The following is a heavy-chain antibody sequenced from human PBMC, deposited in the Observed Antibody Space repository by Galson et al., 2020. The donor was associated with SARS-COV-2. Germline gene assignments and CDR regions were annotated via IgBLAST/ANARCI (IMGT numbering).Heavy chain of an antibody. CDR1: TIKKKT. D-gene: IGHD2-15*01. Sequence: TIKKKTIIWVLPTPVQGLKWMGKIIPILGVPNYAQNFQGRVTITADTSTTTTYMELSSLRSDDTAVYYCARLGGPYDWGQGPLVTVSS. CDR3: ARLGGPYD. CDR2: IIPILGVP. J-gene: IGHJ4*02. V-gene: IGHV1-69*02.